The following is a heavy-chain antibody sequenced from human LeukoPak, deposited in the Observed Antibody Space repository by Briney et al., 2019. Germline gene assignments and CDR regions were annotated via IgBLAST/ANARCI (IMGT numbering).Heavy chain of an antibody. CDR1: GGSISSFY. CDR3: ARGYSGSYGRFDY. V-gene: IGHV4-59*01. D-gene: IGHD1-26*01. Sequence: SETLSLTCTVSGGSISSFYWSWIRQSPGKGLEWIGYIYYSGNTNYNPSLKNRVTISVDTSKNQFSLKLSSVTAADTAVYYCARGYSGSYGRFDYWGQGTLVTVSS. CDR2: IYYSGNT. J-gene: IGHJ4*02.